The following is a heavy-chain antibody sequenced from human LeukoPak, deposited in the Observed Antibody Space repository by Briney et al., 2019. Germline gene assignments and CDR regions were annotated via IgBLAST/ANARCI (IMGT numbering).Heavy chain of an antibody. J-gene: IGHJ6*03. CDR3: ARDPKSPYYYYTDV. V-gene: IGHV4-39*07. CDR1: GGSISISSYY. Sequence: KPSETLSLTCTVSGGSISISSYYWGWIRQPPGKGLEWIGSIYYSGSTYYNPSLKSRVTISVDTSKNQFSLKLSSVTAADAAVYYCARDPKSPYYYYTDVWGKGTTVTVSS. CDR2: IYYSGST.